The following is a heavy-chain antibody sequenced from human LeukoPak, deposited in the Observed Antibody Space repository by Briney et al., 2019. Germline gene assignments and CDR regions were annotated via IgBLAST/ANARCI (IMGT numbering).Heavy chain of an antibody. CDR1: GFTFSDYY. CDR2: ISSSGSTI. J-gene: IGHJ3*02. V-gene: IGHV3-11*01. Sequence: GGSLRLSCAASGFTFSDYYMSWIRRAPGKGLEWVSYISSSGSTIYYADSVKGRFTISRDNAKNSLYLQMNSLRAEDTAVYYCAREGLHSSGYYANDAFDIWGQGTMVTVSS. D-gene: IGHD3-22*01. CDR3: AREGLHSSGYYANDAFDI.